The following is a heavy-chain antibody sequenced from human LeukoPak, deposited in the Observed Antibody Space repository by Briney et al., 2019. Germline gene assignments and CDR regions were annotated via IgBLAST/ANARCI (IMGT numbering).Heavy chain of an antibody. Sequence: SETLSLTCSVSGDSFTGYYWHWVRLPPGKGLEWIGYVYYSGSETDSNPSLKSRVSMSADSSKNQFSLKLNSVSAADTAVYYCARQMTTLTLGRIFDKGAKGTTVIVFS. J-gene: IGHJ3*02. CDR1: GDSFTGYY. CDR3: ARQMTTLTLGRIFDK. V-gene: IGHV4-59*01. CDR2: VYYSGSET. D-gene: IGHD4-17*01.